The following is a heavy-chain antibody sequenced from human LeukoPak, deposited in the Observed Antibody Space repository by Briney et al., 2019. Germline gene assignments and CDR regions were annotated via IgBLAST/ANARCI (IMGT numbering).Heavy chain of an antibody. V-gene: IGHV4-34*01. J-gene: IGHJ5*01. CDR3: AREQQGSGTNYQNRFDS. CDR1: GGSFSGYY. D-gene: IGHD3-10*01. Sequence: NPSETLSLTCAVYGGSFSGYYWSWIRQPPGKGLEWIGEINHSGSTNYNPSLKSRVTISVDTSKNQFSLKLSSVTAADTAVYYCAREQQGSGTNYQNRFDSWGRGTLVTVSS. CDR2: INHSGST.